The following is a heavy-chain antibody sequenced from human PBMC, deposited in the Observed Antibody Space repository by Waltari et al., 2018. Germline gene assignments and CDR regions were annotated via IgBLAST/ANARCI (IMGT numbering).Heavy chain of an antibody. J-gene: IGHJ4*02. Sequence: QVQLVESGGGVVQPGRSLRLSCAASGFTLSNYDIPGVRQAPGKGLEWVAVISYDGSNKYYADSVKVRFTISRDNSKNTLYLQMNSLRAEDTAVYYCASITMVPFDYWGQGTLVTVSS. CDR3: ASITMVPFDY. CDR1: GFTLSNYD. CDR2: ISYDGSNK. V-gene: IGHV3-30*01. D-gene: IGHD3-10*01.